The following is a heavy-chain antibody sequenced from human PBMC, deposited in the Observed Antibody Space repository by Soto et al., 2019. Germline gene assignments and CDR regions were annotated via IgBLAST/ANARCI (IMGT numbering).Heavy chain of an antibody. J-gene: IGHJ5*02. V-gene: IGHV4-34*01. D-gene: IGHD3-10*01. CDR3: ARETSWFVISTNWFDP. CDR1: GGSFSGYY. Sequence: SETLSLTCAVYGGSFSGYYWSWIRQPPGKGLEWIGEINHSGSTNYNPALKSRVTISVDKSKNQFSLKLSSVTAADTAVYYCARETSWFVISTNWFDPRGQGTLVTVSS. CDR2: INHSGST.